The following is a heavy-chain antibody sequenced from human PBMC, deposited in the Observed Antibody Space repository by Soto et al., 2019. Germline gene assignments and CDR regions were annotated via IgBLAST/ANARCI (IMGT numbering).Heavy chain of an antibody. CDR3: AKQQMGVIRALDY. D-gene: IGHD1-26*01. CDR2: IRETGNT. J-gene: IGHJ4*02. CDR1: GFTFSNYA. V-gene: IGHV3-23*01. Sequence: EVQILESGGGLEQPGGSLRLSCAASGFTFSNYAMSWIRQAPGKGLEWVSTIRETGNTYYADSVRGRFATSRHNSENTLYRQMSRLRAEDTAVYYCAKQQMGVIRALDYWGQGTLVTVSS.